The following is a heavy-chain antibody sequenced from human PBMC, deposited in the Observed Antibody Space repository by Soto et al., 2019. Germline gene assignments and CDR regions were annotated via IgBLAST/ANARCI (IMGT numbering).Heavy chain of an antibody. CDR2: ISYDGGNQ. J-gene: IGHJ4*02. V-gene: IGHV3-30-3*01. Sequence: HPGWSLRLSCESSVFTFSSYPMHWVRQAPGKGLEWVTVISYDGGNQYYADSVKGRFTISRDNSKDTLYLQMHSLRSDDTAVYFCARGPVTQTSFIDHWGQGTLVTVSS. D-gene: IGHD4-4*01. CDR1: VFTFSSYP. CDR3: ARGPVTQTSFIDH.